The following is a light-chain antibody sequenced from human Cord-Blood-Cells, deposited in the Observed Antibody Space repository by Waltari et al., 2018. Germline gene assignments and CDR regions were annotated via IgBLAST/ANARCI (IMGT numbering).Light chain of an antibody. Sequence: QSVLTQPPSASGTPGQRVTISCSGSRSNIGSTTVNWYQQLPGTAPKLLLYSNNQRPSGVPDRFSGSKSGTSASLAISGLQSEDEADYYCAAWDDSLNGWVFGGGTKLTVL. CDR1: RSNIGSTT. J-gene: IGLJ3*02. CDR3: AAWDDSLNGWV. V-gene: IGLV1-44*01. CDR2: SNN.